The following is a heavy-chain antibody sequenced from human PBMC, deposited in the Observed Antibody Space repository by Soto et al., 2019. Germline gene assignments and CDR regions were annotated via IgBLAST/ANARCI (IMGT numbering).Heavy chain of an antibody. CDR3: ARALGASIFGVVITLDY. D-gene: IGHD3-3*01. CDR2: IIPILGTA. J-gene: IGHJ4*02. Sequence: SVKVSCKASGGTFSSYAISWVRQAPGQGLEWMGGIIPILGTANYAQKFQGRVTITADESTSTAYMELSSLRSEDTAVYYCARALGASIFGVVITLDYWGQGTLVTVSA. CDR1: GGTFSSYA. V-gene: IGHV1-69*13.